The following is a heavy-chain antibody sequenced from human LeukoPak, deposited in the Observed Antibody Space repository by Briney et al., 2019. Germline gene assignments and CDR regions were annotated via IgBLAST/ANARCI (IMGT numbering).Heavy chain of an antibody. J-gene: IGHJ4*02. CDR3: ARDQIAAAGPTDY. V-gene: IGHV6-1*01. Sequence: SQTLSLTCDISGDSVSSNSAAWNWIRQSPSRGLEWLGRTYYRSKWYNYYSVSVKSRITINPDKSKNQFSLQLNSVTPEDTAVYYCARDQIAAAGPTDYWGQGTLVTVSS. CDR2: TYYRSKWYN. CDR1: GDSVSSNSAA. D-gene: IGHD6-13*01.